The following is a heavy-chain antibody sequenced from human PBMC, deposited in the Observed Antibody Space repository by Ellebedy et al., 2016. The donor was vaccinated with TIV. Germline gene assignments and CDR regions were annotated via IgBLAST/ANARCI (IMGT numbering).Heavy chain of an antibody. CDR3: ASQLADYFDS. CDR1: GYSFTDFW. D-gene: IGHD2-21*01. J-gene: IGHJ4*02. V-gene: IGHV5-51*01. Sequence: GESLKIPCKGSGYSFTDFWIGRVRQMPGKGLEYIWIIFPGDSETRYSPSFQGQVTISADKSISTAYLEWSSLKASDTAMYYCASQLADYFDSWGQGTPVTVSS. CDR2: IFPGDSET.